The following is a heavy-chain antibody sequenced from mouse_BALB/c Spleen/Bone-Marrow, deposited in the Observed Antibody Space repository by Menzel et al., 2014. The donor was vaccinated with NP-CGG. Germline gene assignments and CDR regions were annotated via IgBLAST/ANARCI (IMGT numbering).Heavy chain of an antibody. J-gene: IGHJ2*01. Sequence: EVQVVESGPELVKPGASVKISCKTSGYTFTDYTLHWVKQSHGKSLEWIGGVNPNIGGTSYNQKFKGKASLTVNKSSTTAYMELRSLTSEDSAVYYCAGGRWYYWGQGTTLTVSS. CDR3: AGGRWYY. D-gene: IGHD2-3*01. CDR1: GYTFTDYT. CDR2: VNPNIGGT. V-gene: IGHV1-22*01.